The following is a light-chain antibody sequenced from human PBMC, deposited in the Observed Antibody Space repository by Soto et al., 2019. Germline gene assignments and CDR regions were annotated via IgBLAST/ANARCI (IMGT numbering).Light chain of an antibody. CDR2: ATS. V-gene: IGKV1-9*01. Sequence: DIQLTQSQSFLSASXXDRVTITCGASQGINNYLAWYQQKPGKAPNXXIYATSTLQSGVPSRFSGSGAGTEFTLTISSLQPEDFAAYYCQQVNSYPLTFGGGTKVDIK. J-gene: IGKJ4*01. CDR3: QQVNSYPLT. CDR1: QGINNY.